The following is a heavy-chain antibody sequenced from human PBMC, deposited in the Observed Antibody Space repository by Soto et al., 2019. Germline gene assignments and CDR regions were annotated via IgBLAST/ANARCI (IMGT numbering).Heavy chain of an antibody. V-gene: IGHV2-5*02. CDR1: GFSLSTSGVG. J-gene: IGHJ4*02. CDR2: IYWDDDK. Sequence: SGPTLVNPTQTLTLTCTFSGFSLSTSGVGVGWIRQPPGKALEWLALIYWDDDKRYSPSLKSRLTITKDTSKNQVVLAMTNMDPVDTATYYGPRQYYDILTGYYKLEYFDYWGQGTLVTVSS. D-gene: IGHD3-9*01. CDR3: PRQYYDILTGYYKLEYFDY.